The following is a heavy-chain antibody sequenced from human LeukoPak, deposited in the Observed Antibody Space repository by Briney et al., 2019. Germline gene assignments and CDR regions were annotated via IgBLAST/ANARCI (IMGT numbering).Heavy chain of an antibody. J-gene: IGHJ4*02. Sequence: GGSLRLSCAASGFTFSSYSMNWVRQAPGKGLEWVSSINSDSRLMYYAESVKGRFTISRDNARNSLHLQMNSLRAEDTAVYYCIRDLFDDYSLDYWGQGALVTVSS. CDR1: GFTFSSYS. V-gene: IGHV3-21*01. D-gene: IGHD3-16*01. CDR3: IRDLFDDYSLDY. CDR2: INSDSRLM.